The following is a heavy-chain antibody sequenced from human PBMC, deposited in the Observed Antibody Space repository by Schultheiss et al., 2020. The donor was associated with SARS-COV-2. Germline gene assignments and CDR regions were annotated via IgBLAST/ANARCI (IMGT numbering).Heavy chain of an antibody. J-gene: IGHJ4*02. CDR1: GGSVSSGSYY. V-gene: IGHV4-61*01. D-gene: IGHD3-22*01. Sequence: SETLSLTCTVSGGSVSSGSYYWSWIRQPPGKGPEWIGYIYYSGSTNYNPSLKSRVTISVDRSKNQFSLKLSSVTAEDTAVYYCAKLIDLIVVVTHFDYWGQGTLVTVSS. CDR3: AKLIDLIVVVTHFDY. CDR2: IYYSGST.